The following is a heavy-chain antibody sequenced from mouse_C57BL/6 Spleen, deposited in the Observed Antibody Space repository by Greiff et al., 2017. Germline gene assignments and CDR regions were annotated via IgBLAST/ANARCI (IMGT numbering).Heavy chain of an antibody. CDR3: VRYYYGTYAMDY. CDR2: IRSKSNNYAT. J-gene: IGHJ4*01. CDR1: GFSFNTYA. D-gene: IGHD1-1*01. V-gene: IGHV10-1*01. Sequence: EVQLVESGGGLVQPKGSLKLSCAASGFSFNTYAMNWVRQAPGKGLEWVARIRSKSNNYATYYADSVKDRFTISRDDSESMLYLQMNNLKTEDTAMDYCVRYYYGTYAMDYWGQGTSVTVSS.